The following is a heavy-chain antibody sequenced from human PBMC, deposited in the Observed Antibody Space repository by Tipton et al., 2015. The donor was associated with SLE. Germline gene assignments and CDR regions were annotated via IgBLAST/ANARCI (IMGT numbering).Heavy chain of an antibody. V-gene: IGHV4-39*07. CDR3: AREDDSNSPIFDS. D-gene: IGHD6-6*01. CDR2: FHDGGRT. J-gene: IGHJ4*02. CDR1: GDSISSSPSF. Sequence: TLSLTCTVSGDSISSSPSFWGWIRQTPGKGLEWIATFHDGGRTYSNPSLKSRVTISVDPSKNQFSLKLTSVTAADTSVYYCAREDDSNSPIFDSWGQGIPVTVSA.